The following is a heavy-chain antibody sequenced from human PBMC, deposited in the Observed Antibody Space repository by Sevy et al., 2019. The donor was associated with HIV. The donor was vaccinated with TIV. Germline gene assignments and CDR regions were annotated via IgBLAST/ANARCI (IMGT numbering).Heavy chain of an antibody. CDR2: INPKTGGT. J-gene: IGHJ5*02. D-gene: IGHD2-15*01. Sequence: ASVKVSCKASAYTFTGYFMHWVRQAPGQGLEWMGWINPKTGGTNYAQKFQGRVTMTRDTSISTAYMEVSRLSSDDTAVYYCARGPLLYCSGGRCSEYKWFDPWGQGTLVTVSS. V-gene: IGHV1-2*02. CDR1: AYTFTGYF. CDR3: ARGPLLYCSGGRCSEYKWFDP.